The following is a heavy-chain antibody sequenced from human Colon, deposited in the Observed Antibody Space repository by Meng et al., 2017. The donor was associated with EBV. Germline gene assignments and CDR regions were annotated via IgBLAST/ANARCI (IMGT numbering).Heavy chain of an antibody. V-gene: IGHV4-31*03. CDR2: IYYSGST. Sequence: KLPGSGPRRWKPSQSLSPTLTVSGGSISSGGYYWSWLRQHRAKGMEWIGYIYYSGSTYYNPSLKSRVTISIDTSKNQFSLKLSSVTAADTAVYYCARGPSRWLQFSFDYWGQGTLVTVSS. D-gene: IGHD5-24*01. CDR1: GGSISSGGYY. CDR3: ARGPSRWLQFSFDY. J-gene: IGHJ4*02.